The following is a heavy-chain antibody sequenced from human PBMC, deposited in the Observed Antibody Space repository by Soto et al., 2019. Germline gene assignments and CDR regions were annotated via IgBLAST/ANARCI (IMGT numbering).Heavy chain of an antibody. CDR3: ARFGVPTPPNY. CDR2: IYHSGST. J-gene: IGHJ4*02. D-gene: IGHD2-8*01. V-gene: IGHV4-4*02. CDR1: GGSISSSNW. Sequence: QVQLQESGPGLVKPSGTLSLTCAVSGGSISSSNWWSWVRQPPGKGLEWIGEIYHSGSTNYNPSLRSGVPIAVHRSKNRFPGKRRSVPAADAAVYSGARFGVPTPPNYGGREPLFTVPS.